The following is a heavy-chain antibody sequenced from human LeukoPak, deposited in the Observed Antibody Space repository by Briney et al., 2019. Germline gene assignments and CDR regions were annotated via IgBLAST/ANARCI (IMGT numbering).Heavy chain of an antibody. D-gene: IGHD2-2*01. J-gene: IGHJ4*02. CDR1: GFPFSSYA. CDR2: ISGSGGST. CDR3: AKGFLRSSTSCLSH. Sequence: GGSLPLSCAASGFPFSSYAMSWVRPAPGKGLEWVSAISGSGGSTYYADSVKGRFTISRDNSKNTLYLQMNSLRAEDTAVYYCAKGFLRSSTSCLSHWGQGTLVTVSS. V-gene: IGHV3-23*01.